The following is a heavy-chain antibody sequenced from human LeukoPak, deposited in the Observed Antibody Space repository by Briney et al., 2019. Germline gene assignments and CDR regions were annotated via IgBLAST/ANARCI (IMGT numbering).Heavy chain of an antibody. CDR3: AELGITMIGGV. J-gene: IGHJ6*04. V-gene: IGHV3-23*01. CDR1: GFTFRTYG. D-gene: IGHD3-10*02. CDR2: ISPSGGGT. Sequence: SGGSLRLSCVASGFTFRTYGMNWVRQAPGKGLQWVSGISPSGGGTYYADSVKGRFTIFRDDSKNTLSLQMNSLRAEDTAVYYCAELGITMIGGVWGKGTTVTISS.